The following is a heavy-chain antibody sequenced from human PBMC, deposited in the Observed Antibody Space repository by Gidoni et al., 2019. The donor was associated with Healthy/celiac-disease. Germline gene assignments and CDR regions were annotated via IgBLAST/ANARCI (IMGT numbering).Heavy chain of an antibody. J-gene: IGHJ6*02. CDR3: GGGSGYYYYYGMDV. V-gene: IGHV4-39*01. CDR1: GGSISSSSYY. D-gene: IGHD6-25*01. CDR2: IYYSGST. Sequence: QLHLQESGPGLVKPSETLSLTCTVSGGSISSSSYYLGWIRQPPGKGLEWIGSIYYSGSTYYNPSLKSRVTISVDTSKNQFSLKLSSVTAADTAVYYCGGGSGYYYYYGMDVWGQGTTVTVSS.